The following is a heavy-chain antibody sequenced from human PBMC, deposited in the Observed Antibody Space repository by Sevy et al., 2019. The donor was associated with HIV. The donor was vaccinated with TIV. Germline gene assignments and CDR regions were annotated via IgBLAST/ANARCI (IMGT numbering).Heavy chain of an antibody. CDR1: GFTFSDYY. CDR3: ARGGSSWYYYYYGMDV. D-gene: IGHD6-13*01. Sequence: GGSLRLSCAASGFTFSDYYMSWIRQAPGKGLEWVSYISSSGSTIYYADSVKGRFTISRDNAKNSLYLQMNSLRAEDTAVYYCARGGSSWYYYYYGMDVWGQWTTVTVSS. J-gene: IGHJ6*02. V-gene: IGHV3-11*01. CDR2: ISSSGSTI.